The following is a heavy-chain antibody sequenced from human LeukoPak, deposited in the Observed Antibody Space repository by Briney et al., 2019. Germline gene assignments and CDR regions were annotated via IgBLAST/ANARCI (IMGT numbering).Heavy chain of an antibody. V-gene: IGHV4-59*07. CDR3: ARGYSYYFDY. CDR2: IYYSGST. Sequence: SDTLSLPCTVSGGSINSYYWSWLRQPTGKGLEGLGYIYYSGSTNFNPSLKSRVTISVDTSKNQFSLKLSSVSAADTAVDYGARGYSYYFDYWGQGTLVTVSS. CDR1: GGSINSYY. D-gene: IGHD5-18*01. J-gene: IGHJ4*02.